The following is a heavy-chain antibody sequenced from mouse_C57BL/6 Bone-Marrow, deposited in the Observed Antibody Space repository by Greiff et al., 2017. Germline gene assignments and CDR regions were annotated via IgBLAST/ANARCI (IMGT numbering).Heavy chain of an antibody. D-gene: IGHD1-1*01. CDR3: ARGRVTTVVDYAMDY. Sequence: QVQLQQSDAELLKPGASVKIPCQVSGSTSTDHTIHWMKQRPEQGLEWIGYIYPRDGSTKYNEKFKGKATLTADKSSSTAYMQLNSLTSEDSAVYFCARGRVTTVVDYAMDYWGQGTSVTVSS. CDR1: GSTSTDHT. V-gene: IGHV1-78*01. J-gene: IGHJ4*01. CDR2: IYPRDGST.